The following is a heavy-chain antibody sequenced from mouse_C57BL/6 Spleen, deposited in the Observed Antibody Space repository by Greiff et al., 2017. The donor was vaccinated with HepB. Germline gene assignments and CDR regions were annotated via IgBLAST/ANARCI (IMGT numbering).Heavy chain of an antibody. D-gene: IGHD4-1*01. CDR1: GYSFTSYY. Sequence: VQLQQSGPELVKPGASVKISCKASGYSFTSYYIHWVKQRPGQGLEWIGWIYPGSGNTKYNEKFKGKATLTADTSSSTAYMQLSSLTSEDSAVYYCARHWDDYAVDYWGQGTSVTVSS. V-gene: IGHV1-66*01. CDR2: IYPGSGNT. J-gene: IGHJ4*01. CDR3: ARHWDDYAVDY.